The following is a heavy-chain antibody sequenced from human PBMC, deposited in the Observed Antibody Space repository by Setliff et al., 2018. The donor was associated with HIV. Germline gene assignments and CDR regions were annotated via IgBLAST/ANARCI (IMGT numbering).Heavy chain of an antibody. CDR2: IYYSGST. V-gene: IGHV4-59*01. CDR3: ARGGVLRYFDWAY. D-gene: IGHD3-9*01. CDR1: GGSISSYY. J-gene: IGHJ4*02. Sequence: SETLSLTCTVSGGSISSYYWSWIRQPPGKGLEWIGYIYYSGSTNYNPSLKSRVTISVDTSKNQFSLKLSSVTAADTAVYYCARGGVLRYFDWAYWGQGTLVTVSS.